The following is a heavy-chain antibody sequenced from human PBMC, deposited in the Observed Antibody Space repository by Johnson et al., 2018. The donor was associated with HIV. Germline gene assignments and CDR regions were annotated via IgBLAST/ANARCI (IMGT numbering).Heavy chain of an antibody. J-gene: IGHJ3*02. V-gene: IGHV3-30*02. CDR1: GFTFSSYG. Sequence: QVQLVESGGGVVQPGRSLRLSCAASGFTFSSYGMHWVRQAPGKGLEWVAFIRYDGSNQYYADSVKGRFTISRDNSKNTLYLQMNSLRAEDTAVYYCARDRDYLQAVAGPSDAFDIWGQGTMVTVSS. CDR2: IRYDGSNQ. D-gene: IGHD6-19*01. CDR3: ARDRDYLQAVAGPSDAFDI.